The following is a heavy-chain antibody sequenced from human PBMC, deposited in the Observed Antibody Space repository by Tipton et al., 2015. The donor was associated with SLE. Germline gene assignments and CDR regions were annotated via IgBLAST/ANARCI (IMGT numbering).Heavy chain of an antibody. D-gene: IGHD3-10*01. CDR1: GGSISGNYW. CDR3: ARRKRIGAAFDI. V-gene: IGHV4-4*02. CDR2: IYESGST. Sequence: TLSLTCAFSGGSISGNYWWSWVRQPPGKGLEWIGEIYESGSTYYNPSLKSRVTISVDTSKNQFSLRLSSVTAADTAVYYCARRKRIGAAFDIWGQGRMVTVSS. J-gene: IGHJ3*02.